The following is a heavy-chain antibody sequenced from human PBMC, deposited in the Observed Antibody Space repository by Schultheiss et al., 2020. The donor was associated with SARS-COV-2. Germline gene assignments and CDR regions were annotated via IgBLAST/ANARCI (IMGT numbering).Heavy chain of an antibody. D-gene: IGHD6-19*01. CDR1: GYTFTGYY. V-gene: IGHV1-2*02. Sequence: GESLKISCKASGYTFTGYYMHWVRQAPGQGLEWMGWISAYNGNTNYAQKLQGRVTMTRDTSISTAYMELSRLRSDDTAVYYCARQGAVAGSEEGEFNYYYYGMDVWGQGTTVTVSS. J-gene: IGHJ6*02. CDR3: ARQGAVAGSEEGEFNYYYYGMDV. CDR2: ISAYNGNT.